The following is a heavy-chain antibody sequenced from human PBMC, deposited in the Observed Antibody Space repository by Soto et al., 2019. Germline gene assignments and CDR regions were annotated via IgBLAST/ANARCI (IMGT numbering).Heavy chain of an antibody. Sequence: QVQLQESGPGLAKPSQTVSLTCTVSGASLNSDEYYWAWLRQVPGKDLEWIGHIFNTGTIFSTPSLTSRVRMSIDTSGNDFSLHLESVTAADTAVYYCARGLGSDNNGHFPATFDIWGHGTSVTVSA. CDR1: GASLNSDEYY. CDR3: ARGLGSDNNGHFPATFDI. J-gene: IGHJ3*02. CDR2: IFNTGTI. D-gene: IGHD3-22*01. V-gene: IGHV4-31*02.